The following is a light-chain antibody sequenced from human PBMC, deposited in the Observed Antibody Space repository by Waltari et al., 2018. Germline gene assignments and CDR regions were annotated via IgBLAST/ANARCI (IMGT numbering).Light chain of an antibody. V-gene: IGLV1-47*01. CDR3: AAWDDSLYA. Sequence: QSVLTQPPSASGTPAQRVTISCPGTSSTIGVNYVYWYQQLPGRAPKLLIYRNNQRPSGVPDRFSGSKSGTSASLAISGLRSEDEADYYCAAWDDSLYALGTGTKVSVL. CDR1: SSTIGVNY. CDR2: RNN. J-gene: IGLJ1*01.